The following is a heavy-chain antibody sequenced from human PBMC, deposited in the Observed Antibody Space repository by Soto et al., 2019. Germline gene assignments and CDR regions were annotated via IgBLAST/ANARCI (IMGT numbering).Heavy chain of an antibody. CDR2: IIPILGIA. Sequence: GASVKVSCKASGGSFSSYTISWVRQAPGQGLEWMGRIIPILGIANYAQKFQGRVTITADNSKNTLYLQMNSLRAEDTAVYYCAKDNKLWSHSYVDYWGQGTLVTVSS. V-gene: IGHV1-69*04. J-gene: IGHJ4*02. CDR3: AKDNKLWSHSYVDY. CDR1: GGSFSSYT. D-gene: IGHD5-18*01.